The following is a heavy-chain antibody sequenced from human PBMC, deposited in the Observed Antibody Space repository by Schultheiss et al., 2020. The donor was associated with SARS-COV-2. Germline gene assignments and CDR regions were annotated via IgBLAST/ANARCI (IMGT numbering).Heavy chain of an antibody. CDR2: IYYSGST. CDR3: ARGEYSSSSNYYYGMDV. CDR1: GGSISSGGYY. D-gene: IGHD6-6*01. V-gene: IGHV4-31*03. Sequence: SETLSLTCTVSGGSISSGGYYWSWIRQHPGKGLEWIGYIYYSGSTNYNPSLKSRVTISVDTSKNQFSLKLSSVTAADTAVYYCARGEYSSSSNYYYGMDVWGQGTTVTVSS. J-gene: IGHJ6*02.